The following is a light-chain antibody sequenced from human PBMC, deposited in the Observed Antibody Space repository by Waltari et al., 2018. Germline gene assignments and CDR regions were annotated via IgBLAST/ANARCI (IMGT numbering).Light chain of an antibody. CDR3: QHYNNWPPLFT. J-gene: IGKJ3*01. CDR2: GAS. Sequence: EIVMTQSPATLSVSPGERATLSCRASQSVSNNLAWYQQKPGQAPRLLIYGASNRATGIPARFSGSGSGTDFTLTISSLQSEDFAVYCCQHYNNWPPLFTFGPGTKVDIK. V-gene: IGKV3-15*01. CDR1: QSVSNN.